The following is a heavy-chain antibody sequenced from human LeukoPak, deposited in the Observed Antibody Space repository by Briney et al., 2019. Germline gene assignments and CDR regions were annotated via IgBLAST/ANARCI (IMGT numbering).Heavy chain of an antibody. D-gene: IGHD1-26*01. CDR1: GGSISSRNW. V-gene: IGHV4-4*02. Sequence: PSGTLSLTCAVSGGSISSRNWWGWVRQPPGKGLEWIGEISRTGNIDYDPSVRSRATISLDKSKSQFSLRLTSVTSADTAVYYCARGQGAADYWGQGILVIVSS. J-gene: IGHJ4*02. CDR2: ISRTGNI. CDR3: ARGQGAADY.